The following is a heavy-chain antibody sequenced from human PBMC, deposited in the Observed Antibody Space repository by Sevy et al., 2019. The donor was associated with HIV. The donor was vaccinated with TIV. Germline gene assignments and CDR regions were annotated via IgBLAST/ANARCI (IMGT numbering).Heavy chain of an antibody. Sequence: GGSLRLSCTASGFTFGDYAMSWFRQAPGKGLEWVGFIRSKAYGGTTEYAASVKDRFTISRDDSKSIAYLQMNSLKTEDTAVYYCTRDVGYCSSTSCSFDYWGQGTLVTVSS. CDR3: TRDVGYCSSTSCSFDY. V-gene: IGHV3-49*03. CDR2: IRSKAYGGTT. D-gene: IGHD2-2*01. J-gene: IGHJ4*02. CDR1: GFTFGDYA.